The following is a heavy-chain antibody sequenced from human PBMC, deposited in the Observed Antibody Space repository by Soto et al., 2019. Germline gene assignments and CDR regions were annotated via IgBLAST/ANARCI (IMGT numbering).Heavy chain of an antibody. V-gene: IGHV3-74*01. Sequence: EVQLVESGGGLVQPGGSLRLSCAASGFTFSSYWMHWVRQAPWKGLVWVSRINSDVSSTSYADSVKGRFNISRDNAKNTLYLQMNSLRAEDTAVYYCARDQYSRGWYGYWGQGTLVTVSS. D-gene: IGHD6-19*01. CDR1: GFTFSSYW. CDR2: INSDVSST. J-gene: IGHJ4*02. CDR3: ARDQYSRGWYGY.